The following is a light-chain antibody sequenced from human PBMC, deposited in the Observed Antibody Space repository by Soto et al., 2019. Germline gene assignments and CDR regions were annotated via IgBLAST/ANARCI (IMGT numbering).Light chain of an antibody. CDR3: LQDYSYPYT. Sequence: AIQMTQSPSSLSASVGDRVTITCRASQDIKNDLGWYQQQPGRAPKLLMYSASTLHTEVPSRFSGSGSGSVLTLTISSLQPEDFATYYCLQDYSYPYTFGQGTKLEIK. J-gene: IGKJ2*01. V-gene: IGKV1-6*01. CDR2: SAS. CDR1: QDIKND.